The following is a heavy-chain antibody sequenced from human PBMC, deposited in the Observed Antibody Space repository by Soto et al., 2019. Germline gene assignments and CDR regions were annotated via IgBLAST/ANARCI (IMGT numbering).Heavy chain of an antibody. CDR2: IIPIFDTA. Sequence: QVQLVQSGAEVKKPGSSVKVSCKASGGTFSSYAISWLRQAPGQGLEWMGGIIPIFDTADYAQKFQGRVTITAEESTSTTYIEMSSLTSEDTAVYYCARHADPTPYYYYGMDVWGQGTTVTVSS. V-gene: IGHV1-69*12. J-gene: IGHJ6*02. CDR3: ARHADPTPYYYYGMDV. CDR1: GGTFSSYA.